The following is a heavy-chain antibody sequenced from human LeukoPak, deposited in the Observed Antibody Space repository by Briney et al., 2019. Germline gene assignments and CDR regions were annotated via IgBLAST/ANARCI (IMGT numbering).Heavy chain of an antibody. Sequence: PSETLSLTCAVYGGSFSGYYWSWIRQPPGKGLEWIGEINHSGSTNYNPSLKSRVTISVDTSKNQFSLKLSSVTAADTAVYYCATRHYYDSSGYYNFFDYWGQGTLVTVSS. D-gene: IGHD3-22*01. CDR3: ATRHYYDSSGYYNFFDY. CDR2: INHSGST. J-gene: IGHJ4*02. V-gene: IGHV4-34*01. CDR1: GGSFSGYY.